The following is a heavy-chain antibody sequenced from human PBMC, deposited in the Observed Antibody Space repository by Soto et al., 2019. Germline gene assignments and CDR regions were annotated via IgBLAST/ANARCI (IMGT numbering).Heavy chain of an antibody. CDR2: IIPIFGTA. V-gene: IGHV1-69*13. Sequence: SGKVSCKASGCTFSSYAISCVRQAPGQVLEWMGGIIPIFGTANYAQKFQGRVTITADESTSTAYMELSSLRSEDTAVYYCASGSVVTMVRGAYGFFDYWGQGTLVTVSS. CDR3: ASGSVVTMVRGAYGFFDY. CDR1: GCTFSSYA. D-gene: IGHD3-10*01. J-gene: IGHJ4*02.